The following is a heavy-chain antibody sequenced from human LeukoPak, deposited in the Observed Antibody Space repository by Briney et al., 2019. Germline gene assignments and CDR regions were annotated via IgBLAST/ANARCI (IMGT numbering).Heavy chain of an antibody. CDR1: GDSISSYY. J-gene: IGHJ5*02. CDR2: IYYSGST. V-gene: IGHV4-59*01. Sequence: PSETLSLTCTVSGDSISSYYWSWIRQPPGKGLEWIGYIYYSGSTNYNPSLKSRVTILVDTSKNQFSLKLSSVTPADTAVYYCARGYSRSWNNWFDPWGQGTLVTVSS. CDR3: ARGYSRSWNNWFDP. D-gene: IGHD6-13*01.